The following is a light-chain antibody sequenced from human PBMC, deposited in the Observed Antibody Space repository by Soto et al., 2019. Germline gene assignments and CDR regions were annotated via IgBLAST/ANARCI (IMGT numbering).Light chain of an antibody. CDR3: QQANSFPIT. J-gene: IGKJ5*01. CDR1: QDIRNY. V-gene: IGKV1-6*01. CDR2: AAS. Sequence: AIQMTQSPSSLSASVGDRVTITCRASQDIRNYLGWYQQKPGKAPKLLIYAASSLQSGVPSRFSGSGSGTDFTLTISSLQPEDFATYYCQQANSFPITFGQGTRLEIK.